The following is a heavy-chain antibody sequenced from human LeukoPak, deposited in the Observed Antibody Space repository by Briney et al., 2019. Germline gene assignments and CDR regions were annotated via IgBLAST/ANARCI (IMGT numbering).Heavy chain of an antibody. D-gene: IGHD2-2*01. CDR2: IIPIFGTA. CDR3: ARADCSSTSCYSPPYYYYYGMDV. J-gene: IGHJ6*02. V-gene: IGHV1-69*01. Sequence: ASVKVSCKASGGTFSSYAISWVRQAPGQGLEWMGGIIPIFGTANYAQKFQGRVTITADESTSTAYMELSSLRSEDTAVYYCARADCSSTSCYSPPYYYYYGMDVWGQGTTVTVSS. CDR1: GGTFSSYA.